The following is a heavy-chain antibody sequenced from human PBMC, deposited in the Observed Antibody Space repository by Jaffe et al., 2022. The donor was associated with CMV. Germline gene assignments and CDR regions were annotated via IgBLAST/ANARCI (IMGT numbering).Heavy chain of an antibody. D-gene: IGHD3-10*01. CDR2: INHSGST. Sequence: QVQLQQWGAGLLKPSETLSLTCAVYGGSFSGYSWSWIRQPPGKGLEWVGEINHSGSTNYNPSLKSRVTMSVDTSTNQFSLKLRSVTAADTAVYYCARGHTVGTGISMVRGRISVSSRGEHFQHWGQGTLVSVSS. CDR3: ARGHTVGTGISMVRGRISVSSRGEHFQH. CDR1: GGSFSGYS. V-gene: IGHV4-34*01. J-gene: IGHJ1*01.